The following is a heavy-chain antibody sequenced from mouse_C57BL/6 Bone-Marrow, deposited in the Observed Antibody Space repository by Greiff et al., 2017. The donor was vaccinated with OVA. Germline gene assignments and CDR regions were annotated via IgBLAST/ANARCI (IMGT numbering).Heavy chain of an antibody. Sequence: EVQLVESGGGLVKPGGSLKLSCAASGFTFSDYGMHWVRQAPEKGLEWVAYISSGSSTIYYADTVKGRFTISRDNAKNTLFLQMTSLRSEDTAMYYCARDPVDPLKVFDYWGQGTTLTVSS. CDR3: ARDPVDPLKVFDY. CDR1: GFTFSDYG. CDR2: ISSGSSTI. V-gene: IGHV5-17*01. J-gene: IGHJ2*01. D-gene: IGHD1-1*01.